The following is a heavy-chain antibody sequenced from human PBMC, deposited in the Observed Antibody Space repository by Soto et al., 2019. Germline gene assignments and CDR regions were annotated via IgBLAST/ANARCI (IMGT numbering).Heavy chain of an antibody. CDR1: GFTFSSYS. D-gene: IGHD5-12*01. CDR3: ARDYSGYVVALGYYYGMDV. CDR2: ISYDGSNK. Sequence: QVQLVESGGGLVQPARSLRLSCAASGFTFSSYSMHWLRQDPGKGLAWVAVISYDGSNKYYADYVQGRFTISRDNSKNTLYLQMNSVRAEDTAVYYCARDYSGYVVALGYYYGMDVWGQGTTVTVSS. J-gene: IGHJ6*02. V-gene: IGHV3-30-3*01.